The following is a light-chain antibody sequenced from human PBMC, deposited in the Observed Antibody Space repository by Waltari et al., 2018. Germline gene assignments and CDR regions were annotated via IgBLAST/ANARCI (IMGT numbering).Light chain of an antibody. Sequence: DVQITPSPSTLSASVRDRVPITCRASQSSSNWLAWYPQKPGKAPKVLIFKSSNLESGVPSRFSGSGSGTEFTLTISSLQPDDCATYYCQQYSTYSRTFGQGTKVEIK. CDR3: QQYSTYSRT. J-gene: IGKJ1*01. CDR1: QSSSNW. V-gene: IGKV1-5*03. CDR2: KSS.